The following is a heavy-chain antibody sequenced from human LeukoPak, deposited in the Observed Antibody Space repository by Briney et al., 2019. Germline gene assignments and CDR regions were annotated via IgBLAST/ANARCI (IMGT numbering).Heavy chain of an antibody. V-gene: IGHV4-39*07. D-gene: IGHD2/OR15-2a*01. J-gene: IGHJ4*02. CDR1: GGSISSGDYY. Sequence: SQTLSLTCTVSGGSISSGDYYWSWIRQPPGKRLEWIGSISYIGNTYYNPSVESRITISADTSKNQFSLKLSSVTAADTAVYYCVRDQGHFEVDYWGQGTLVTVSS. CDR2: ISYIGNT. CDR3: VRDQGHFEVDY.